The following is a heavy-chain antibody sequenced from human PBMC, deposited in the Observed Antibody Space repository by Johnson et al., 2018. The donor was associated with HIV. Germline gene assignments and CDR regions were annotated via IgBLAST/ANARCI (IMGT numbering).Heavy chain of an antibody. CDR3: AKEGYCSGGSCYDEAAFDI. D-gene: IGHD2-15*01. CDR1: GFLVSSNY. CDR2: ISFDGSNK. V-gene: IGHV3-30*18. Sequence: QVQLVESGGGLIQPGGSLRLSCAASGFLVSSNYMSWVRQAPGKGLEWVAVISFDGSNKYYTDSVTGRFTISRDNAKNSLYLQMNSLRAEDTALYYCAKEGYCSGGSCYDEAAFDIWGQGTMVTVSS. J-gene: IGHJ3*02.